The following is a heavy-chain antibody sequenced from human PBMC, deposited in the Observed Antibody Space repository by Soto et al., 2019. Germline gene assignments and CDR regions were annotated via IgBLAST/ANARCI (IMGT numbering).Heavy chain of an antibody. Sequence: ASVKVSCKASGYTFTGYYMYWVRQAPGQGLEWMGWINPNSGGTNYAQKFQGWVTMTRDTSISTAYMELSRLRSDDTAVYYCARAHRFGELSAVDYWGQGTLVTVSS. D-gene: IGHD3-10*01. CDR1: GYTFTGYY. CDR3: ARAHRFGELSAVDY. J-gene: IGHJ4*02. CDR2: INPNSGGT. V-gene: IGHV1-2*04.